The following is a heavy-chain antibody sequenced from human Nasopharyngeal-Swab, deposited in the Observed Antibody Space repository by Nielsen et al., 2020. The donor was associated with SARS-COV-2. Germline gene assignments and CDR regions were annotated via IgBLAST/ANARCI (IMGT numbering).Heavy chain of an antibody. D-gene: IGHD2-2*02. CDR1: RGSFSSYA. CDR3: ASIPDTLSYYYYGMDV. CDR2: IIPILGIA. J-gene: IGHJ6*02. V-gene: IGHV1-69*04. Sequence: SVKVSCQDSRGSFSSYAISWVRQAPGQGLEWMGRIIPILGIANYAQKFQGRVTITADKSTSTAYMELSSLRSEDTAVYYCASIPDTLSYYYYGMDVWGQGTTVTVSS.